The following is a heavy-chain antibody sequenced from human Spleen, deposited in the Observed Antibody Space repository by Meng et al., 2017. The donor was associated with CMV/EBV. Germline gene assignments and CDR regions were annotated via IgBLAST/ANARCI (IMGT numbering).Heavy chain of an antibody. D-gene: IGHD3-16*02. V-gene: IGHV3-7*03. CDR2: IKQDGREK. Sequence: SGFPFGNCWMSWVRQAPGKGLEWVANIKQDGREKYYVDSVKGRFTISRDNAKNSLYLQMNSLTTEDTAVYYCTTDPYYDYVWGTYRYHWGQGTLVTVSS. J-gene: IGHJ5*02. CDR1: GFPFGNCW. CDR3: TTDPYYDYVWGTYRYH.